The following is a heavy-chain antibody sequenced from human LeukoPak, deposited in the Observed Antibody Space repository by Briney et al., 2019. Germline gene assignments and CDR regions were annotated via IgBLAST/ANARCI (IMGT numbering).Heavy chain of an antibody. CDR3: TYSSGYY. V-gene: IGHV3-33*01. D-gene: IGHD3-22*01. CDR1: GFTFSSYG. J-gene: IGHJ4*02. Sequence: GGSLRLSCAASGFTFSSYGMHWVRQAPGKGLEWVAVIWYDGSNKYYADSVKGRFTISRDNYKNTLYLQMNSLRAEDTAVYYCTYSSGYYWGQGTLVTVSS. CDR2: IWYDGSNK.